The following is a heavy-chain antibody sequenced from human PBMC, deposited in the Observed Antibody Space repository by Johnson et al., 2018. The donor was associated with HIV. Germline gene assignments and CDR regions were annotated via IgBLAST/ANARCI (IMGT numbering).Heavy chain of an antibody. CDR1: GFTFDNYA. V-gene: IGHV3-9*01. J-gene: IGHJ3*02. CDR2: INWNGGSI. D-gene: IGHD6-6*01. CDR3: AREYSSLSQGAFDI. Sequence: VQLVESGGGLVQPGRSLRLSCAASGFTFDNYAMHWVRQAPGKGLEWVSGINWNGGSIGYADSVKGRFTISRDNSKNTLYLQMNSLRAEDTAVYYCAREYSSLSQGAFDIWGQVTMVTVSS.